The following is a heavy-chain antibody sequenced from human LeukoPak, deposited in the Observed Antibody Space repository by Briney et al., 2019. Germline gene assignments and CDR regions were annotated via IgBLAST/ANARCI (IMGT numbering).Heavy chain of an antibody. CDR3: ARHFPRSGYVTPFDY. D-gene: IGHD3-22*01. V-gene: IGHV4-34*01. J-gene: IGHJ4*02. CDR1: GGSFSGYY. CDR2: INHSGST. Sequence: PSETLSLTCAVYGGSFSGYYWSWIRQPPGKGLEWIGEINHSGSTNYNPSLKSRVTISVDTSKNQFSLKLSSVTAADTAVYYCARHFPRSGYVTPFDYWGQGTLVTVSS.